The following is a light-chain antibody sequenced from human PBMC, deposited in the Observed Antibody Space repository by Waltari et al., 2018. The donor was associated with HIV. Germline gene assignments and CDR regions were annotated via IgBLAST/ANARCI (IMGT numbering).Light chain of an antibody. J-gene: IGLJ2*01. Sequence: SYELAQPFSVSVAVGQQARITRGGTNGGNKDVHGYQQQSGRAPSLVIYNAVNRPSGVPARFAAARSRNTATLTSSGAQAGDEADYYCQVGHYSVFFGGGTKRTVL. CDR2: NAV. CDR3: QVGHYSVF. CDR1: NGGNKD. V-gene: IGLV3-9*01.